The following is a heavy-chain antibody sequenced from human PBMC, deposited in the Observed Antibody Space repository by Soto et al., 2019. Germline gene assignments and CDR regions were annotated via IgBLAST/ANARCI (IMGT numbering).Heavy chain of an antibody. CDR3: AREGVVAVAGTIDY. CDR2: IWYDGSNK. CDR1: GFTFSSYG. J-gene: IGHJ4*02. D-gene: IGHD6-19*01. Sequence: QVQLVESGGGVVQPGRSLRLSCAASGFTFSSYGMHWVRQAPGKGLEWVAVIWYDGSNKYYADSVKGRFTISRDNSKNTLYLQMNSLRAEDTAVYYCAREGVVAVAGTIDYWGQGTLVTVSS. V-gene: IGHV3-33*01.